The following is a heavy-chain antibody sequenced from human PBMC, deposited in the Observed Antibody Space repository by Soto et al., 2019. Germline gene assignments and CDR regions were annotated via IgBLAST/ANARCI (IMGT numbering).Heavy chain of an antibody. V-gene: IGHV4-59*01. Sequence: QVQLQESGPGLVKPSETLSLTCTVSGDSISRYYWSWIRLSPGKGLEWIAYIYYSGETNYNPSVKSRVTISVDRTKNQFSLKLSSVTAADTAVYYCARDQGGEFLKGSGMDVWGQGTTVTVSS. CDR2: IYYSGET. D-gene: IGHD3-10*01. CDR3: ARDQGGEFLKGSGMDV. CDR1: GDSISRYY. J-gene: IGHJ6*02.